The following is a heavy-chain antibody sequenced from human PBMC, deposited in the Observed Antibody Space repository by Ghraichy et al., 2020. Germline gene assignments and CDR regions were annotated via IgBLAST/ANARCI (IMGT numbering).Heavy chain of an antibody. D-gene: IGHD4-11*01. CDR1: GDSISTYY. V-gene: IGHV4-4*09. CDR2: IYHTGNT. J-gene: IGHJ6*02. CDR3: PRTKTLYTLYYGMDV. Sequence: SETLSLTCTVSGDSISTYYWSWIRQPPGKGLEWIGCIYHTGNTNYDPSVKSRVTISVDTSKNQFSLQLSSVTAADTAVYYCPRTKTLYTLYYGMDVWGQGTTVTISS.